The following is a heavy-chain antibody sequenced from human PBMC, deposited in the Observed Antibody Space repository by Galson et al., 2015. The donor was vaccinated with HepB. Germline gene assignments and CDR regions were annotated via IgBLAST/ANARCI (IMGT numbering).Heavy chain of an antibody. CDR2: IDPSDSYT. CDR1: GYSFTSYW. V-gene: IGHV5-10-1*01. Sequence: QSGAEVKKPGESLRISCKGSGYSFTSYWISRVRQMPGKGLEWMGRIDPSDSYTNYSPSFQGHVTISADKSISTAYLQWSSLKASDTAMYYCARQGTRTTIGGWFDPWGQGTLVTVSS. D-gene: IGHD3-16*01. J-gene: IGHJ5*02. CDR3: ARQGTRTTIGGWFDP.